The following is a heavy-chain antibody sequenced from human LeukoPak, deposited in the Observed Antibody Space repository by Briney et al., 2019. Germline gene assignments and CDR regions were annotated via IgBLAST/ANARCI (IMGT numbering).Heavy chain of an antibody. CDR1: GFTFGDYA. V-gene: IGHV3-49*03. Sequence: GGSLRLSCTASGFTFGDYAMSWFRQAPGKGLEWVGFIRSKAYGGTTEYAASVKGRFTISRDDSKSIAYLQMNSLKTEDTAVYYCTSSTIFGVVRDFDHWGQGTLVTVSS. J-gene: IGHJ4*02. CDR3: TSSTIFGVVRDFDH. CDR2: IRSKAYGGTT. D-gene: IGHD3-3*01.